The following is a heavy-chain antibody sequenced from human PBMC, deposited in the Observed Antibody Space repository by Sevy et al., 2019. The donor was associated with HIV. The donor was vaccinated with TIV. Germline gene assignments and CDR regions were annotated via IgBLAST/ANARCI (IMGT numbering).Heavy chain of an antibody. CDR3: ARPRANYVDHYFFYAMDV. CDR1: GFALSNYYA. CDR2: ISYDGSDK. D-gene: IGHD4-17*01. J-gene: IGHJ6*02. V-gene: IGHV3-30-3*01. Sequence: GGSLRLSCAASGFALSNYYAMHWVRQAPGKGLEWVALISYDGSDKYYAHSVKGRFTISRDNFKNTLYLPMNSLTTEDTAVYYCARPRANYVDHYFFYAMDVWGQGTTVTVSS.